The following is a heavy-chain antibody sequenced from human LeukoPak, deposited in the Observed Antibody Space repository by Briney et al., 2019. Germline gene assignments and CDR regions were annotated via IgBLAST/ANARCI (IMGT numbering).Heavy chain of an antibody. V-gene: IGHV7-4-1*02. Sequence: ASVKVSCKASGYTFTNFGINWVRQAPGQGLEWVGWINTNTGNPSYVQGFAGRFVFSLDTSVNTAYLQINSLKAEDTAVYYCARGGWYSTSRQEGNWFDPWGQGTLVTVSS. CDR2: INTNTGNP. J-gene: IGHJ5*02. CDR1: GYTFTNFG. CDR3: ARGGWYSTSRQEGNWFDP. D-gene: IGHD6-6*01.